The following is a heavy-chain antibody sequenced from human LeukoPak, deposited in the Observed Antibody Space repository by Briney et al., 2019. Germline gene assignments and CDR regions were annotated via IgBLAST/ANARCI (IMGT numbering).Heavy chain of an antibody. D-gene: IGHD1-26*01. CDR3: ARQHMDVAGAGLDYFDY. CDR2: IYYSGST. V-gene: IGHV4-59*08. Sequence: SETLSLTCTVSGVSISRYYWSWIRQPPGMGLEWIGYIYYSGSTNYNPSLKSRVTISVDMSKNQFSLKLSSVTAADTAVYYCARQHMDVAGAGLDYFDYWGQGTLVTVSS. J-gene: IGHJ4*02. CDR1: GVSISRYY.